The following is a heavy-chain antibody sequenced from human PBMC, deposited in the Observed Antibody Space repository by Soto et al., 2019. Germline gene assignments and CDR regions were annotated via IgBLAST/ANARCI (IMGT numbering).Heavy chain of an antibody. D-gene: IGHD1-26*01. CDR3: AIRRAYRNSWYYFDS. V-gene: IGHV1-69*06. CDR1: GGTFSSYA. J-gene: IGHJ4*02. CDR2: IIPIFGTA. Sequence: SVKVSCKASGGTFSSYAISWVRQAPGQGLEWMGGIIPIFGTANYAQKFQGRVTLSADTSTDTAYMQLSGLKSEDTAVYYCAIRRAYRNSWYYFDSWGQGTLVTVSS.